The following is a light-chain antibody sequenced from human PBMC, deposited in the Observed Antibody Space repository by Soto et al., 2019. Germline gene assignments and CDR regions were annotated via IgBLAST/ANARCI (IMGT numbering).Light chain of an antibody. CDR2: GNS. V-gene: IGLV1-40*01. CDR1: SSNIGAGYD. Sequence: QSLLTQPPSVSGDPGQRVTISCTGSSSNIGAGYDVHWYQQLPGTAPKLLIYGNSNRPSGVPDRFSGSKSGTSASLAITGLQAEDEADYYCQSYDSSLSGWVFGGGTKVTVL. CDR3: QSYDSSLSGWV. J-gene: IGLJ3*02.